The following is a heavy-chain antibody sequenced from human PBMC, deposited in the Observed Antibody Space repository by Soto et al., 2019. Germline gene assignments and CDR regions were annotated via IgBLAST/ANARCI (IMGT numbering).Heavy chain of an antibody. D-gene: IGHD3-9*01. Sequence: GGSLRLSCAASGFTFSSYAMSWVRQAPGKGLEWVSAISGSGGSTYYADSVKGRFTISRDNSKNTLYLQMNSLRAEDTAVYYCAKDWAYYDILTGYSPMDVLGKGTTVTVSS. CDR3: AKDWAYYDILTGYSPMDV. V-gene: IGHV3-23*01. CDR2: ISGSGGST. J-gene: IGHJ6*03. CDR1: GFTFSSYA.